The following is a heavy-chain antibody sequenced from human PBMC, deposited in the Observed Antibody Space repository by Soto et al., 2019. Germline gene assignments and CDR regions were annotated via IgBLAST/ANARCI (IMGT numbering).Heavy chain of an antibody. CDR3: AKVAYYYDSSGYYYFDY. J-gene: IGHJ4*02. V-gene: IGHV3-23*01. D-gene: IGHD3-22*01. CDR1: GFTFSSYA. Sequence: GGSLRLSCAASGFTFSSYAMSWVRQAPGKGLEWVSAISGSGGSTYYADSVKGRFTISRDNSKNTLYLQMNSLRAEDTAVYYCAKVAYYYDSSGYYYFDYRGQGTLVTVSS. CDR2: ISGSGGST.